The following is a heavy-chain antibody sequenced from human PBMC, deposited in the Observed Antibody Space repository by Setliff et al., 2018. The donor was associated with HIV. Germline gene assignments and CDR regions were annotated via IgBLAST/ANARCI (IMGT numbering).Heavy chain of an antibody. D-gene: IGHD5-18*01. CDR2: ISSTGTHI. Sequence: WGSLRLSCTTSGFTFDDYAMSWVRQAPGKGLEWVSSISSTGTHIYYADSLKGRFTISRDNAKNSLYLQMNSLRADDTSVYYCARIQNHVWDYWGQGTLVTVSS. J-gene: IGHJ4*02. CDR3: ARIQNHVWDY. V-gene: IGHV3-21*01. CDR1: GFTFDDYA.